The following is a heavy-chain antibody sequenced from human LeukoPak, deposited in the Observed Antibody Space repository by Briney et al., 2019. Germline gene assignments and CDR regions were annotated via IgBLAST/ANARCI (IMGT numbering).Heavy chain of an antibody. V-gene: IGHV3-30*18. J-gene: IGHJ5*02. Sequence: PGRSLRLSCAASGFTFSSYGMHWVRQAPGKGLEWVAVISYDGSNKYYADSVEGRFTISRDNSKNTLYLQMNSLRAEDTAVYYCAKEAGRYGTSRWFDPWGQGTLVTVSS. CDR1: GFTFSSYG. CDR2: ISYDGSNK. D-gene: IGHD4-17*01. CDR3: AKEAGRYGTSRWFDP.